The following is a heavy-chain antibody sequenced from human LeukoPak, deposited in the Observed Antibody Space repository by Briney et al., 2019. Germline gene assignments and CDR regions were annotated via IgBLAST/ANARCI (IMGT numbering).Heavy chain of an antibody. V-gene: IGHV4-4*07. CDR2: LHTSGTT. J-gene: IGHJ5*02. CDR1: GGSISSSH. Sequence: PSETLSLTCTVSGGSISSSHWSWIRQPAGKGLEWIERLHTSGTTNYNPSLKSRVTMSVDTSKNQFSLKLSSVTAADTAVYYCARVGYYDSSGNNWFDPWGQGTLVTVSS. CDR3: ARVGYYDSSGNNWFDP. D-gene: IGHD3-22*01.